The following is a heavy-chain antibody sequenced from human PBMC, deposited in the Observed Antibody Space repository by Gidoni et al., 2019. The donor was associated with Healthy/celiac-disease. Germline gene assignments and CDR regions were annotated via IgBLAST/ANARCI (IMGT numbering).Heavy chain of an antibody. CDR2: ISSSGSTI. V-gene: IGHV3-48*03. CDR1: GFTFSSYE. D-gene: IGHD3-22*01. Sequence: EVQLVESGGGLVQPGGSLRLSCAASGFTFSSYEMNWVRQAPGKGLEWVSYISSSGSTIYYADSVKGRFTISRDNAKNSLYLQMNSLRAEDTAVYYCARGDYYDSSGYIANWGQGTLVTVSS. CDR3: ARGDYYDSSGYIAN. J-gene: IGHJ4*02.